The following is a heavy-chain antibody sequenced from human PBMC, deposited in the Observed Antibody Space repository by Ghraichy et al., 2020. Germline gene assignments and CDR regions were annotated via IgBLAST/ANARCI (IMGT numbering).Heavy chain of an antibody. Sequence: GRSLRLSCVGSGFTFSSYSMNWVRQSPGKGLEWVSYITSSGRTIFYADSVKGRFTISRDNAQNSLYLQMNSLRDEDTAVYYCSRGSRVVRFYYYDGMDVWGQGTTVTVS. CDR3: SRGSRVVRFYYYDGMDV. CDR2: ITSSGRTI. V-gene: IGHV3-48*02. J-gene: IGHJ6*02. D-gene: IGHD4-23*01. CDR1: GFTFSSYS.